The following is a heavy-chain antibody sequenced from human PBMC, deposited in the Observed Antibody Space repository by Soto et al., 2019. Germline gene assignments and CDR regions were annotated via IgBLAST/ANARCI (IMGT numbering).Heavy chain of an antibody. CDR1: GFTFSIYW. V-gene: IGHV3-74*01. CDR2: INPDGSIT. J-gene: IGHJ4*02. D-gene: IGHD3-10*01. Sequence: EVQLVESGGDLVQPGGSLRLSCSASGFTFSIYWMHWVRQAPGKGLVWVSRINPDGSITNYADSVKGRFTISRDNSKNTLYRQMNSLRAEDTAVYYCARQNAGGGDYWGQGTLVTVSS. CDR3: ARQNAGGGDY.